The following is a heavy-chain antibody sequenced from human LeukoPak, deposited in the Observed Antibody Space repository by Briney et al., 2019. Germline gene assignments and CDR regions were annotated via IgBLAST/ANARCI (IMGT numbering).Heavy chain of an antibody. CDR2: ISGSGGST. J-gene: IGHJ4*02. Sequence: GGSLRLSCAASGFTFSSYAMSWVRQAPGKGLEWVSAISGSGGSTYYADSVKGRFTISRDNSKNTLYLQMSSLRAEDTAVYYCAKGGFNRIQLWFNYWGQGTLVTVSS. V-gene: IGHV3-23*01. CDR3: AKGGFNRIQLWFNY. D-gene: IGHD5-18*01. CDR1: GFTFSSYA.